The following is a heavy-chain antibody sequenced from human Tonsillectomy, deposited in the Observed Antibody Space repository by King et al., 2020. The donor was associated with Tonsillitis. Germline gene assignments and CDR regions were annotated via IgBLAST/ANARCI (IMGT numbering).Heavy chain of an antibody. CDR1: GFTFSSYG. CDR3: AKDRPLRVYLEWLPLDY. J-gene: IGHJ4*02. V-gene: IGHV3-30*18. D-gene: IGHD3-3*01. CDR2: ISYDGSNK. Sequence: QVQLVESGGGVVQPGKSLRLSCAASGFTFSSYGMHWVRQAPGKGLEWVAVISYDGSNKYFADSVKGRFTISRDNSKNTLYLQMNSLRAEDTAVYYCAKDRPLRVYLEWLPLDYWGQGTLVTVSS.